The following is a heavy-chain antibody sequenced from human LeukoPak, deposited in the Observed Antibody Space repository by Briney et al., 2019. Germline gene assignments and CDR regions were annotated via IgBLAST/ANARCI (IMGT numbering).Heavy chain of an antibody. CDR1: GYTFTSYG. CDR2: ISAYNGNT. CDR3: ARSGEYYDILTGYLPVDY. V-gene: IGHV1-18*04. J-gene: IGHJ4*02. Sequence: ASVKVSCKASGYTFTSYGISWVRQAPGQGLEWMGWISAYNGNTNYAQKLQGRVTMTTDTSTSTAYMELRSLRSDDTAVYYCARSGEYYDILTGYLPVDYWGQGTLVTVYS. D-gene: IGHD3-9*01.